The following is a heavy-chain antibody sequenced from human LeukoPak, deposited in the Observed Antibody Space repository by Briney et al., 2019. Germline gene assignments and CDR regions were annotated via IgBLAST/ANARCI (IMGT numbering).Heavy chain of an antibody. D-gene: IGHD6-13*01. Sequence: SETPSLTCTVSGGSINNYYWSWIRQPAGKGLEWIGRIYTRGSTNYNPSLKSRVTMSVDTSKNQFSLKLSSVTAADTAVYYCARDSSSWYSERLDYWGQGTLVTVSS. CDR3: ARDSSSWYSERLDY. V-gene: IGHV4-4*07. CDR1: GGSINNYY. J-gene: IGHJ4*02. CDR2: IYTRGST.